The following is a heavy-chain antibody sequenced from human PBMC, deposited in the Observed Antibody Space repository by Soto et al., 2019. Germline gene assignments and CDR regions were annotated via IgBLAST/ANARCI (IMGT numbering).Heavy chain of an antibody. CDR3: AKPPDYNWNDY. Sequence: EVQLLESGGGLVQPGGSLRLSCAASGVTFSSYTMSWVRQAPGKGLQWISAVSGSGGGTYYADSVKGRFTISRDNSKDTLYLQMNNLRAEDTAVYYCAKPPDYNWNDYWGQGTLVTVSS. V-gene: IGHV3-23*01. J-gene: IGHJ4*02. CDR1: GVTFSSYT. D-gene: IGHD1-20*01. CDR2: VSGSGGGT.